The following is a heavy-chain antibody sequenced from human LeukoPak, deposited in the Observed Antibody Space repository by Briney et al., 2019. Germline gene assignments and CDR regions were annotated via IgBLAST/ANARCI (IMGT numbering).Heavy chain of an antibody. D-gene: IGHD4-23*01. Sequence: GASVKVSCKASGYTFTSYGISWVRRAPGQGLEWMGWISAYNGNTNYAQKLQGRVTMTTDTSTSTAYMELRSLRSDDTAVYYCARDYGGNSGGSRWFDPWGQGTLVTVSS. CDR1: GYTFTSYG. J-gene: IGHJ5*02. CDR3: ARDYGGNSGGSRWFDP. V-gene: IGHV1-18*01. CDR2: ISAYNGNT.